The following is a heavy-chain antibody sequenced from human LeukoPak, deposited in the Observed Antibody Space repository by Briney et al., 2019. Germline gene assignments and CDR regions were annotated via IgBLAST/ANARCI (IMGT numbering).Heavy chain of an antibody. D-gene: IGHD2/OR15-2a*01. CDR3: TTLSGPLDV. Sequence: PGGSLRLSCAASGITFTNAWMSWVRQAPGKGLEWVGRIASKTFGGTTDYAEPVKGRFTISRDESKNTLYLQINSLKTDDTAVYYCTTLSGPLDVWGQGTTVTVSS. J-gene: IGHJ6*02. CDR1: GITFTNAW. V-gene: IGHV3-15*04. CDR2: IASKTFGGTT.